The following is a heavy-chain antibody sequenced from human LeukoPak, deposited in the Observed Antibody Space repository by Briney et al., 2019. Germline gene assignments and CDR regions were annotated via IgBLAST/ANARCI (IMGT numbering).Heavy chain of an antibody. CDR3: ARGSQYYYGSGSYYSTGWFDP. D-gene: IGHD3-10*01. J-gene: IGHJ5*02. V-gene: IGHV4-34*01. CDR1: GGSFSGYY. Sequence: KPSETLSLTCAVYGGSFSGYYWSWIRQPPGKGLEWIGEINHSGSTNYNPSLKSRVTISVDTSKNQFSLKLSSVTAADTAVYYCARGSQYYYGSGSYYSTGWFDPWGQGTLVTVSS. CDR2: INHSGST.